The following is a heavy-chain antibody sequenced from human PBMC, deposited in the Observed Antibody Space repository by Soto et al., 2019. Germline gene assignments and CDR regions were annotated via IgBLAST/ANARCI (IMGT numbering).Heavy chain of an antibody. CDR1: GFTFSSYG. CDR3: AKEGCSGGICDGFDY. Sequence: QVQLVESGGGVVQPGRSLRLSCAASGFTFSSYGMHWVRQAPGKGLEWVAVMSWDGSDEFYEETVKGRFTVSRDNSSNTLYLQMNSLRPEDTAVYYCAKEGCSGGICDGFDYWVQGTLVTVSS. J-gene: IGHJ4*02. V-gene: IGHV3-30*18. CDR2: MSWDGSDE. D-gene: IGHD2-15*01.